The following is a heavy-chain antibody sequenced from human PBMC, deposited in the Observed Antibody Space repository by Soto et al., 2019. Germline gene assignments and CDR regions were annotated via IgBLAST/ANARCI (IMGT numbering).Heavy chain of an antibody. Sequence: PSETLSLTCTVSGGSISSSSYYWGWIRQPPGKGLEWIGSIYYSGSTNYNPSLKSRVTISVDTSKNQFSLKLSSVTAADTAVYYCARDRGGSGSYYYRFDYWGQGTLVTVSS. J-gene: IGHJ4*02. CDR1: GGSISSSSYY. CDR3: ARDRGGSGSYYYRFDY. V-gene: IGHV4-39*07. CDR2: IYYSGST. D-gene: IGHD3-10*01.